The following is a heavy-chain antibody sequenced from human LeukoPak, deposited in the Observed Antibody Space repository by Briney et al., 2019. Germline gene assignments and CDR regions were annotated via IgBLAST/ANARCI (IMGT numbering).Heavy chain of an antibody. CDR2: ISPGDSDT. Sequence: GESLKISCRGSGYSFTNYWIGWVRQMPGKGLEWMGIISPGDSDTRYSPSFQGQVTISADMSISTAYLQWNSLKASDTAMYYCARGVNGQHHWFDPWGQGTLVTVPS. CDR3: ARGVNGQHHWFDP. CDR1: GYSFTNYW. J-gene: IGHJ5*02. D-gene: IGHD2-8*01. V-gene: IGHV5-51*01.